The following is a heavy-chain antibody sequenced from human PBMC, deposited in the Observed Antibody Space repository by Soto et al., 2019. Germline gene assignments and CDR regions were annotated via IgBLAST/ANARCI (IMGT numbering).Heavy chain of an antibody. CDR3: AKGVAVAGTNYYYGMDV. Sequence: GGSLRLSCAASGFTFSSYAMSWVRQAPGKGLEWVSAISGSGGSTYYADSVKGRFTISRDNSKNTLYLQMNSLRAEDTAVYYCAKGVAVAGTNYYYGMDVWGQGTTVTVSS. CDR2: ISGSGGST. V-gene: IGHV3-23*01. D-gene: IGHD6-19*01. CDR1: GFTFSSYA. J-gene: IGHJ6*02.